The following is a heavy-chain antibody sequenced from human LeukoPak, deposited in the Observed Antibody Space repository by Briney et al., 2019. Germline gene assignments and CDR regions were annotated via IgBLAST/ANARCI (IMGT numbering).Heavy chain of an antibody. CDR2: IYPGDSDT. D-gene: IGHD2-8*01. V-gene: IGHV5-51*01. Sequence: GESLKISCKGSGYSFTSYWIGWVRQMPGKGLEWMGIIYPGDSDTRYSPSFQGQVTISADKSISTAYLQWSSLKASDTAMYYCARNIVLMVYAIGHMNAFDIWGQGTMVTVSS. CDR3: ARNIVLMVYAIGHMNAFDI. J-gene: IGHJ3*02. CDR1: GYSFTSYW.